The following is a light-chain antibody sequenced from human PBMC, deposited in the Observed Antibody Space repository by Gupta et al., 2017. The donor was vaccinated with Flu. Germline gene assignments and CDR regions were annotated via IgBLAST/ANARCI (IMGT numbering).Light chain of an antibody. CDR3: PAWDRVRYQQV. V-gene: IGLV3-21*02. CDR2: DDS. CDR1: NIGSKS. Sequence: SYVLTQPPSASVAPGQTARIICGGNNIGSKSVQWYQQKSGQAPVLVVYDDSDRPSGIPERCSGSNSGNTATLTISRVEAGDEGDYYCPAWDRVRYQQVFGGGTKLTVL. J-gene: IGLJ3*02.